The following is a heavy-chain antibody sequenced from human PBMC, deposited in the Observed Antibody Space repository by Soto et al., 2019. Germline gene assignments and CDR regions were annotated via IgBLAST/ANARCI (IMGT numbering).Heavy chain of an antibody. CDR2: INPSGGST. CDR1: GYTFTSYY. Sequence: ASVKVSCKASGYTFTSYYMHWVRQAPGQGLEWMGIINPSGGSTSYAQKFQGRVTMTRDTSTSTVYMELSSLRSEDTAVYYCARDEGGVAAAGTPYYFDYWGQGTLVTVYS. V-gene: IGHV1-46*01. D-gene: IGHD6-13*01. J-gene: IGHJ4*02. CDR3: ARDEGGVAAAGTPYYFDY.